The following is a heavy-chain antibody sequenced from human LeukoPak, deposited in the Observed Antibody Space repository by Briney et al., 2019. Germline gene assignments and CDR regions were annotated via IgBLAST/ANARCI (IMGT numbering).Heavy chain of an antibody. V-gene: IGHV3-53*01. J-gene: IGHJ6*02. CDR3: AKVLWDSSGYHYYYGMDV. CDR2: IYKGGNT. D-gene: IGHD3-22*01. CDR1: GFTVSSTY. Sequence: GGSLRLSCAASGFTVSSTYVSWVRQAPGKGLEWVSVIYKGGNTYYIDSVKGRFTISRDTSKNTLYLQVNSLRAEDTAVYYCAKVLWDSSGYHYYYGMDVWGQGTTVTVSS.